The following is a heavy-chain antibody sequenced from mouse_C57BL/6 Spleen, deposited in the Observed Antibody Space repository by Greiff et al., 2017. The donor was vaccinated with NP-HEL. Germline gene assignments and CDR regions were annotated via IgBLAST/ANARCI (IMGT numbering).Heavy chain of an antibody. CDR3: ARDTTVVARAMDD. D-gene: IGHD1-1*01. CDR2: IDPSDSET. Sequence: QVQLQQPGAELVRPGSSVKLSCKASGYTFTSYWMHWVKQRPIHGLEWIGNIDPSDSETHYNQKFKGKATLTVDKSSSTAYMQLSSLTSEDSAVYYCARDTTVVARAMDDWGQGTSVTVSS. J-gene: IGHJ4*01. CDR1: GYTFTSYW. V-gene: IGHV1-52*01.